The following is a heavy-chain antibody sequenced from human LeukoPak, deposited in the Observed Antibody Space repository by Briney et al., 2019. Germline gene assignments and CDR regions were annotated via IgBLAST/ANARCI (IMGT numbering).Heavy chain of an antibody. CDR2: INHSGST. Sequence: PSETLSLTCAVYGGSFSGYYWSWIRQPPGKGLEWIGEINHSGSTNYNPSLKSRVTISVDTSKNQFSLKLSSVTAADTAVYYCARDDRGLVVPAANNYYYYGMDVWGKGTTVTVSS. J-gene: IGHJ6*04. V-gene: IGHV4-34*01. CDR1: GGSFSGYY. D-gene: IGHD2-2*01. CDR3: ARDDRGLVVPAANNYYYYGMDV.